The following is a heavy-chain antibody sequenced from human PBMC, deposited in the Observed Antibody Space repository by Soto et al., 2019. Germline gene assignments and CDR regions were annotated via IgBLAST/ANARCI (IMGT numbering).Heavy chain of an antibody. Sequence: ESGGGVVQPGRSLRLSCAASGFTFSSYGMHWVRQAPGKGLEWVAVISYDGSNKYYADSVKGRFTISRDNSKNTLYLQMNSLRAEDTAVYYCAKGGDDWYWGQGTLVTVSS. V-gene: IGHV3-30*18. D-gene: IGHD4-17*01. CDR2: ISYDGSNK. CDR1: GFTFSSYG. J-gene: IGHJ4*02. CDR3: AKGGDDWY.